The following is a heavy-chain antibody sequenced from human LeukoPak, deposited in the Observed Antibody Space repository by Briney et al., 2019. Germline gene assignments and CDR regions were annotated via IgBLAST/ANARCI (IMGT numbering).Heavy chain of an antibody. CDR3: ARATGNYDLG. D-gene: IGHD3-3*01. CDR2: ISSGGTTT. V-gene: IGHV3-48*01. Sequence: GGSLRLSCVASGFTFSTYSINWVRHAPGKGLEWISYISSGGTTTYYADSVKGRFTISRDNAKNSLLLQMNSLRAEDTAMYSCARATGNYDLGWGQGTLVTVS. CDR1: GFTFSTYS. J-gene: IGHJ4*02.